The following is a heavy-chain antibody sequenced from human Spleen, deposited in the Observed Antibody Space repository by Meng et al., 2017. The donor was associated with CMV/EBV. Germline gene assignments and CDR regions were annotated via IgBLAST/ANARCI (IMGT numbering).Heavy chain of an antibody. V-gene: IGHV4-34*01. CDR3: ATETGKGAFDI. CDR1: GASFSGYD. J-gene: IGHJ3*02. CDR2: INHSGSN. Sequence: SETLSLTCAVYGASFSGYDWSFIRQPPGKGLEWSGEINHSGSNNYNPPLRSRVTISIDTPKSQSSLRLRSVTAADTAVYYCATETGKGAFDIWGQGTMVTVSS. D-gene: IGHD1-1*01.